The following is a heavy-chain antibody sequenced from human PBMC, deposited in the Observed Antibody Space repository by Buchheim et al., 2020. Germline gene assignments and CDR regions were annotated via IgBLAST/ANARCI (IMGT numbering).Heavy chain of an antibody. Sequence: QVQLVESGGGLVKPGGSLRLSCAASGFTFSDYYMTWIRQAPGKGLEWVSSISYSSRYATYADSVKGRFTIPRDDARNSLLLQMNNLRAEDTAVYYCARVAAYGASDYWGQGTL. J-gene: IGHJ4*02. CDR3: ARVAAYGASDY. V-gene: IGHV3-11*06. D-gene: IGHD4/OR15-4a*01. CDR1: GFTFSDYY. CDR2: ISYSSRYA.